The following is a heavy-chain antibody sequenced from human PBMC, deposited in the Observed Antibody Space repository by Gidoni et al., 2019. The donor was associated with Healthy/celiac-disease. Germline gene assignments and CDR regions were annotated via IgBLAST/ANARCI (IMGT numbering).Heavy chain of an antibody. J-gene: IGHJ3*02. CDR1: GFTFDAYA. V-gene: IGHV3-9*01. CDR3: AKDTTIFGVVIKVAFDI. D-gene: IGHD3-3*01. CDR2: ISWNSGSI. Sequence: EVQLVESGGGLVQPGRSLRISCAASGFTFDAYAMHWVRPAPGKGLEWVSGISWNSGSIGYADSVKGRFTISRDNAKNALYLQMNSLRAEDTALYYCAKDTTIFGVVIKVAFDIWGQGTMVTVSS.